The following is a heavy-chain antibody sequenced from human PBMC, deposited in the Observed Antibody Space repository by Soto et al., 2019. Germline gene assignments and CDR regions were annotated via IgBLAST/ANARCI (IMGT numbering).Heavy chain of an antibody. CDR1: GYTFTSYG. J-gene: IGHJ4*02. V-gene: IGHV1-18*01. D-gene: IGHD3-10*01. CDR2: ISAYNGNT. CDR3: ARDLFQYYYGSGGDY. Sequence: QVQLVQSGAEVKKPGASVKVSCNASGYTFTSYGISWVRQAPGQGLEWMGWISAYNGNTNYAQKLQGRVTMTTDTSTSTAYMELRSLRSDDTAVYYCARDLFQYYYGSGGDYWGQGTLVTVSS.